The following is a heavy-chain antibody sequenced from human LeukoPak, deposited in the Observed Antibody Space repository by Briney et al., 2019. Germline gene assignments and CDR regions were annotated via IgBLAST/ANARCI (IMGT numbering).Heavy chain of an antibody. CDR3: ARGVRGCYDSSGYYFNDAFDI. Sequence: ASVKVSCKASGYTFTSYDINWVRQATGQGLEWMGWMNPNSGNTGYAQKFQGRVTMTRNTSISTAYMELSSLRSEDTAVYYCARGVRGCYDSSGYYFNDAFDIWGQGTMVTVSS. CDR2: MNPNSGNT. V-gene: IGHV1-8*01. CDR1: GYTFTSYD. J-gene: IGHJ3*02. D-gene: IGHD3-22*01.